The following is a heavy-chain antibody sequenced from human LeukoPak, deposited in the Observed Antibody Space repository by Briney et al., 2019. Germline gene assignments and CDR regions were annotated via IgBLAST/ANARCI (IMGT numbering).Heavy chain of an antibody. J-gene: IGHJ4*02. CDR2: IYTSGTT. Sequence: SETLSLTCTVSGDSISGYYWSWIRQPAGKGLQCIGRIYTSGTTDYNPSLKSRVTMSVDTSKNQVSLRLNSVTAADTAVYYCARVSCSGGRCYHFDYWGQGTLVTVSS. CDR1: GDSISGYY. CDR3: ARVSCSGGRCYHFDY. D-gene: IGHD2-15*01. V-gene: IGHV4-4*07.